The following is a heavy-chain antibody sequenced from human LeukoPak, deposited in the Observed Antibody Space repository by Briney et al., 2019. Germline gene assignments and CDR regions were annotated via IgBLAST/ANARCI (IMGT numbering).Heavy chain of an antibody. J-gene: IGHJ4*02. Sequence: GGSLRPSCAASGFTFSSYSMNWVRQAPGKGLEWVSSISSSSSYIYYADSVKGRFTISRDNAKNSLYLQMNSLRAEDTAVYYCARHSFSRLGYCSGGSCYFDYWGQGTLVTVSS. D-gene: IGHD2-15*01. CDR1: GFTFSSYS. V-gene: IGHV3-21*01. CDR2: ISSSSSYI. CDR3: ARHSFSRLGYCSGGSCYFDY.